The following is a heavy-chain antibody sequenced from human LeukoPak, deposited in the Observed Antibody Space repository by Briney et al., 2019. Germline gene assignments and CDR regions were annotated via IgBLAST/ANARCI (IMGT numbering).Heavy chain of an antibody. J-gene: IGHJ3*02. Sequence: GGSLRLSCAASGFTFSSYSMNWVGKAPGKGLKWVSSFISSSSYIYYADSVKGRFTISRDNAKNSLYLQMNSLRAEDTAVYYCARDRGYSYGYNAFDIWGQGTMVTVSS. D-gene: IGHD5-18*01. CDR2: FISSSSYI. V-gene: IGHV3-21*01. CDR1: GFTFSSYS. CDR3: ARDRGYSYGYNAFDI.